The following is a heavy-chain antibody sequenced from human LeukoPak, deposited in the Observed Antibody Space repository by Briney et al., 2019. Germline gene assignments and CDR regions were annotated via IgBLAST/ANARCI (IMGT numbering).Heavy chain of an antibody. CDR2: INGDGSNT. CDR1: GFTFSSHW. J-gene: IGHJ4*02. CDR3: ANVVYCSGGSCYHKQSDY. Sequence: PGGSLRLSCAASGFTFSSHWMHWVRQAPGKGLVWVSRINGDGSNTTYADSVKGRFTISRDNSKNTLYLQMNSLRAEDTAVYYCANVVYCSGGSCYHKQSDYWGQGTLVTVSS. D-gene: IGHD2-15*01. V-gene: IGHV3-74*03.